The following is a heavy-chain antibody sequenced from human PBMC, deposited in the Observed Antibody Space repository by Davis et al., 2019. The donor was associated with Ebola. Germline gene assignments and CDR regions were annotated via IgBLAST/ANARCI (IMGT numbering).Heavy chain of an antibody. CDR2: MYYSGST. CDR3: ATRGTTVTTRSIDY. J-gene: IGHJ4*02. V-gene: IGHV4-39*01. D-gene: IGHD4-17*01. Sequence: SETLSLTCTVSDASLTTSSFYWSWIRQSPGKGLEWIGGMYYSGSTYYSPSLKSRLTMSVDASRSQFSLKLNSLTAADTAVYYCATRGTTVTTRSIDYWGQGTLVTVSS. CDR1: DASLTTSSFY.